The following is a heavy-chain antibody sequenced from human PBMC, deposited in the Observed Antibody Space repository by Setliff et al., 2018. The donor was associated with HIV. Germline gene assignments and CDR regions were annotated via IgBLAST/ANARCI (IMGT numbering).Heavy chain of an antibody. J-gene: IGHJ5*02. CDR2: INGDGDST. Sequence: PGGSLRLSCAASGFTFSFHAMTRVRQAPGKGLEWVSGINGDGDSTYYADSVKGRFTVSRDNSKDTLTLQMNDLRAEDTGLYYRAKDYTTTFWEYNWFDLWGQGTLVTVSS. CDR3: AKDYTTTFWEYNWFDL. D-gene: IGHD3-3*01. V-gene: IGHV3-23*01. CDR1: GFTFSFHA.